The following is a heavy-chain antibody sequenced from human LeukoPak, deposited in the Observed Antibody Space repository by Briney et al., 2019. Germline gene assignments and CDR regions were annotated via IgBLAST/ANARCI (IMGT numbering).Heavy chain of an antibody. J-gene: IGHJ5*02. D-gene: IGHD3-10*01. CDR3: ARGPGYYYGSGSPPFGP. V-gene: IGHV4-30-4*01. CDR1: GGSISSGDYY. Sequence: SETLSLTCTVSGGSISSGDYYWSWIRQPPGKGLEWIGYIYYSGSTYYNPSLKSRVTISVDTSKNQFSLKLSSVTAADTAVYYCARGPGYYYGSGSPPFGPWGQGTLVTVSS. CDR2: IYYSGST.